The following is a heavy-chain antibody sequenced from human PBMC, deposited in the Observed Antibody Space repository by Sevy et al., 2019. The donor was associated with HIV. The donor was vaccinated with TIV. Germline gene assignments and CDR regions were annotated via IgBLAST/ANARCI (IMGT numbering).Heavy chain of an antibody. J-gene: IGHJ6*02. Sequence: GGSLRLSCAASGFSFSSYAMHWVRQAPGKGLEWVAVISYDGRNKYYGDSVKGRFTISRDISKNTLYLQMNSLRAEDTAVYYCARPESSGYYYYYAIDVWGQGTTVTVSS. V-gene: IGHV3-30*04. CDR3: ARPESSGYYYYYAIDV. CDR1: GFSFSSYA. CDR2: ISYDGRNK. D-gene: IGHD3-22*01.